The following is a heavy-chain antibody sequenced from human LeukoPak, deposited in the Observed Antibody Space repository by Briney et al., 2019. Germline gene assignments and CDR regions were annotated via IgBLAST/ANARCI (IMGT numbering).Heavy chain of an antibody. CDR3: ARDQCTSRSCPIDY. Sequence: SQTLSLTCTVSGGSISSGGYYWNWIRQPPGNGLEWIGYILHSGSTSYNLSLESRVTISLDRSKNQFSLKLSAVTAADTAVYYCARDQCTSRSCPIDYWGQGTLVTVSS. CDR1: GGSISSGGYY. CDR2: ILHSGST. V-gene: IGHV4-30-2*01. D-gene: IGHD2-2*01. J-gene: IGHJ4*02.